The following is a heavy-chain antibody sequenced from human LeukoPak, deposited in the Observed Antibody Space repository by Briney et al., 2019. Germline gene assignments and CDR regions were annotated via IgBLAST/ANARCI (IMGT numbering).Heavy chain of an antibody. CDR3: AREEGSGARGAFDI. J-gene: IGHJ3*02. V-gene: IGHV4-59*01. Sequence: SETLSLTCTVSGGSISSYYWSWIRQPPGKGLEWIVYIYYSGSTNYNPSLKSRVTISVDTSTNQSSMKLSSVPAADTAVYYCAREEGSGARGAFDIWGQGTMVTVSS. D-gene: IGHD7-27*01. CDR1: GGSISSYY. CDR2: IYYSGST.